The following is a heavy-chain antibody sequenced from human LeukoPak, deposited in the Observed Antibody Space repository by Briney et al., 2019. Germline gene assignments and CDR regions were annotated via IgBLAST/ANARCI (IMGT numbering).Heavy chain of an antibody. V-gene: IGHV4-61*01. CDR1: GYSISSSYY. Sequence: TSETLSLTCAVSGYSISSSYYWSWIRQPPGKGLEWIGYIYYSGSTNYNPSLKSRVTISVDTSKNQFSLKLSSVTAADTAVYYCARETIDSSGYFDYWGQGTLVTVSS. J-gene: IGHJ4*02. CDR3: ARETIDSSGYFDY. D-gene: IGHD3-22*01. CDR2: IYYSGST.